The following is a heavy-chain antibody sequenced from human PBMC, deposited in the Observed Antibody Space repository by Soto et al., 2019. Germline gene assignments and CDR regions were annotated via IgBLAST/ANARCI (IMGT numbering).Heavy chain of an antibody. CDR3: ARGIYRVYSSSWYYGMDV. D-gene: IGHD6-13*01. CDR1: GYTFTSYG. Sequence: GAPVKVSCKASGYTFTSYGISWVRQAPGQGLEWMGWISAYNGNTNYAQKLQGRVTMTTDTSTSTAYMELRSLRSDDTAVYYCARGIYRVYSSSWYYGMDVWGQGTTVTVSS. J-gene: IGHJ6*02. CDR2: ISAYNGNT. V-gene: IGHV1-18*01.